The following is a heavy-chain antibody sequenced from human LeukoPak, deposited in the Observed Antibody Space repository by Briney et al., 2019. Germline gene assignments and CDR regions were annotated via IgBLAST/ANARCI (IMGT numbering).Heavy chain of an antibody. J-gene: IGHJ6*02. CDR2: IYYSGST. Sequence: PSETLSLTCTVSGGSISSGGYYWSWIRQHPGKGLEWIGYIYYSGSTYYNPSLKSRVTISVDTSKNQFSLKLSSVTAADTAVYYCARVRRATIFGVVIGPHYYYGMDVWGQGTTVTVSS. CDR1: GGSISSGGYY. CDR3: ARVRRATIFGVVIGPHYYYGMDV. V-gene: IGHV4-31*03. D-gene: IGHD3-3*01.